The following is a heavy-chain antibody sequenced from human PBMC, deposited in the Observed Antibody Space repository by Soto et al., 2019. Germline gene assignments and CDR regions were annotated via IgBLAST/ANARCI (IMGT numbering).Heavy chain of an antibody. V-gene: IGHV4-31*03. CDR1: GGSISSGTSY. J-gene: IGHJ4*02. CDR3: ARAPEPPSIVGVALPYFFDY. Sequence: PSETLSLTCTVSGGSISSGTSYWSWIRQRPGKGLEWIGYIFYSGSFYYTPSLRGRVMILADTSKNQFTLRLSSVTAADTAVYYCARAPEPPSIVGVALPYFFDYWGQGTLVTVSS. D-gene: IGHD3-3*01. CDR2: IFYSGSF.